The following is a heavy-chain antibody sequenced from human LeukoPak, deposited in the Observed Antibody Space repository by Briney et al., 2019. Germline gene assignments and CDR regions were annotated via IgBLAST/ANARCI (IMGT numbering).Heavy chain of an antibody. CDR2: ISSSGSTI. Sequence: GGSLRLSCAASGFTFSDYYMSWIRQAPGKGLEWVSYISSSGSTIYYADSVKGRLTISRDNAKNSLYLQMNSLRAEDTAVYYCASLGYSSGWSPLDYWGQGTLVTVSS. CDR1: GFTFSDYY. J-gene: IGHJ4*02. V-gene: IGHV3-11*04. D-gene: IGHD6-19*01. CDR3: ASLGYSSGWSPLDY.